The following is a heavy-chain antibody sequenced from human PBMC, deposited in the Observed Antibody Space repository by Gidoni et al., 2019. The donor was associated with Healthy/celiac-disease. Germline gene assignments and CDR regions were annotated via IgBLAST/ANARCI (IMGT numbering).Heavy chain of an antibody. D-gene: IGHD2-2*01. V-gene: IGHV1-69*06. CDR2: IIPIFGTA. CDR3: ARDGDVVVPAAKGWDY. J-gene: IGHJ4*02. Sequence: QVQLVQSGAEVKKPGSSVKVSCKASGGTFSSYAISWVRQAPGQGLEWMGGIIPIFGTANYAQKFQGRVTITADKSTSTAYMELSSLRSEDTAVYYCARDGDVVVPAAKGWDYWGQGTLVTVSS. CDR1: GGTFSSYA.